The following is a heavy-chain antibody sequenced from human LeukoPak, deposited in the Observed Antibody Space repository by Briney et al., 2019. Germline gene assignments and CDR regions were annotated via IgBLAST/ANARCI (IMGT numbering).Heavy chain of an antibody. CDR1: GYSISSGYF. D-gene: IGHD3-9*01. CDR2: IYHTGAT. V-gene: IGHV4-38-2*02. Sequence: SETLSLTCAVSGYSISSGYFWVWIRQPPGKGLEWIGSIYHTGATYYNPSLRSPVTISVDTSKNEFSLELNSVTAADTAVYYCARDLGLTISDKWFDPWGQGTLVTVSS. CDR3: ARDLGLTISDKWFDP. J-gene: IGHJ5*02.